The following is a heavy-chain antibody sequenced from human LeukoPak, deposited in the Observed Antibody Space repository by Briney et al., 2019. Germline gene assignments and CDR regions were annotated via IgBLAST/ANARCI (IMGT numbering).Heavy chain of an antibody. CDR2: ISSSSSYI. CDR1: GFTFSSYS. V-gene: IGHV3-21*01. J-gene: IGHJ4*02. CDR3: ARDLSPVESGWYESEYYFDY. D-gene: IGHD6-19*01. Sequence: PGGSLRLSCAASGFTFSSYSMNWVRQAPGKGLEWVSSISSSSSYIYYADSVKGRFTISRDNAKNSLYLQMNSLRAEGTAVYYCARDLSPVESGWYESEYYFDYWGQGTLVTVSS.